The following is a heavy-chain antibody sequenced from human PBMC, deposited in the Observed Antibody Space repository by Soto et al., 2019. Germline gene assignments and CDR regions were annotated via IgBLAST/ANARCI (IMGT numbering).Heavy chain of an antibody. CDR2: IYYSGST. V-gene: IGHV4-31*03. D-gene: IGHD3-22*01. J-gene: IGHJ3*02. Sequence: SETLSLTCTFSGGSISSGGYYWSWIRQHPGKGLEWIGYIYYSGSTYYNPSLKSRVTISVDTSKNQFSLKLSSVTAADTAVYYCARAIENYYDSSGYSGAFDIWGQGTMVTVSS. CDR3: ARAIENYYDSSGYSGAFDI. CDR1: GGSISSGGYY.